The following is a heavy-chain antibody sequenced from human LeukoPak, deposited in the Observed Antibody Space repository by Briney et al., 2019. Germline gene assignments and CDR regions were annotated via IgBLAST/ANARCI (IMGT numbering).Heavy chain of an antibody. CDR3: ARDDPRSSGSYYSYYYGMDV. J-gene: IGHJ6*02. CDR2: IYSGGST. Sequence: GGSLRLSCAASGSTVSSNYMSWVRQAPGKGLEWVSVIYSGGSTYYADSVKGRFTISRDNSKNTLYLQMNSLRAEDTAVYYCARDDPRSSGSYYSYYYGMDVWGQGTTVTVSS. CDR1: GSTVSSNY. D-gene: IGHD1-26*01. V-gene: IGHV3-66*01.